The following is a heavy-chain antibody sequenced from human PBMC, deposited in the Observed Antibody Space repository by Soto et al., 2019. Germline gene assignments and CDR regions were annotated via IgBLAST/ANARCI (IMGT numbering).Heavy chain of an antibody. CDR2: ISSSSSYI. CDR3: ARGKDYDFWSGHYLDWFDP. CDR1: GFTFSSYS. V-gene: IGHV3-21*01. D-gene: IGHD3-3*01. Sequence: GGSLRLSCAASGFTFSSYSMNWVRQAPGKGLEWVSSISSSSSYIYYADSVKGRFTISRDNAKNSLYLQMNSLRAEDTAVYYCARGKDYDFWSGHYLDWFDPWGQGT. J-gene: IGHJ5*02.